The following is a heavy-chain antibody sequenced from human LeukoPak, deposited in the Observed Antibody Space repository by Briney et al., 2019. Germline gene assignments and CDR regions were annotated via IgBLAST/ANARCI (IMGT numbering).Heavy chain of an antibody. Sequence: SETLSLTCAVYGGSFSGYYWSWIRQPPGKGLEWIGEINHSGSTNYNPSLKSRVTISVDTSKNQFSLKLSSVTAADTAVYYCARSRSYSSSWYGGIYFDYWGQGTLVTVSS. CDR3: ARSRSYSSSWYGGIYFDY. CDR1: GGSFSGYY. CDR2: INHSGST. J-gene: IGHJ4*02. V-gene: IGHV4-34*01. D-gene: IGHD6-13*01.